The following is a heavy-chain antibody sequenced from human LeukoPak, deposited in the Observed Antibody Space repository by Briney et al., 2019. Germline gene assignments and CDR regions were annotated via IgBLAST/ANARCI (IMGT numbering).Heavy chain of an antibody. CDR3: ARDREIDY. V-gene: IGHV3-48*03. Sequence: PGGSLSLSCAASGFTFSNYEMTWVRQTPGQGLDWVSYISSSGSTISYADSVKGRFTISRDNANNSLSLQMNSLRAEDTAVYYWARDREIDYWGQGTLVTVSS. CDR1: GFTFSNYE. J-gene: IGHJ4*02. CDR2: ISSSGSTI. D-gene: IGHD3-10*01.